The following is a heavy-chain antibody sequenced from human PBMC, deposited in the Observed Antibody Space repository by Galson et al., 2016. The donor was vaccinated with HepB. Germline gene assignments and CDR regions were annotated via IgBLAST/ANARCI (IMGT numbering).Heavy chain of an antibody. J-gene: IGHJ4*02. D-gene: IGHD3-10*01. V-gene: IGHV1-69*06. CDR1: GGTFSNFA. CDR2: IIPLFGAT. CDR3: ARAPLFGSGRRHLDS. Sequence: SVKVSCKASGGTFSNFAISWLRQAPGQGLEWMGGIIPLFGATNYAQKFQGRVTITADKSTTTVYMDLSSLRSEDTAVYYCARAPLFGSGRRHLDSWGQGTLVTVSS.